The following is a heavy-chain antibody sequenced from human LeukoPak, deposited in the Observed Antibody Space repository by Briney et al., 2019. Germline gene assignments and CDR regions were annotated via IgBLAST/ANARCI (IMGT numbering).Heavy chain of an antibody. CDR3: ARLRDYGNLFFYFYMDV. Sequence: SETLSLSCSVSGVSTCSQNYYWAWLRQPPGKGLEWLGNIYHTGSAYYSAALKSRVTISIDTSKDHFSLRLTSLTAADTAVYYCARLRDYGNLFFYFYMDVWGKGATVTVSS. CDR2: IYHTGSA. D-gene: IGHD4-17*01. J-gene: IGHJ6*03. V-gene: IGHV4-39*02. CDR1: GVSTCSQNYY.